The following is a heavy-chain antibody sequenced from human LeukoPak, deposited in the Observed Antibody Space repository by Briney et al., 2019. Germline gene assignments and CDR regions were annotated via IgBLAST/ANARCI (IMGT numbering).Heavy chain of an antibody. J-gene: IGHJ4*02. CDR2: MNPNSGNT. Sequence: GASVKVSCKASGYTFTSYDINWVRQATGQGLEWMGWMNPNSGNTGYAQKFQGRVTMTRNTSISTAYMELSSLRSEDTAVYYCARVHSQWLVPNYWGQGTLVTVSS. D-gene: IGHD6-19*01. V-gene: IGHV1-8*01. CDR3: ARVHSQWLVPNY. CDR1: GYTFTSYD.